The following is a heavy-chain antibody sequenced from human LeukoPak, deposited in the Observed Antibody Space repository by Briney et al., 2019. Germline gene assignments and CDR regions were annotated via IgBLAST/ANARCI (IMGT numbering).Heavy chain of an antibody. V-gene: IGHV4-59*12. D-gene: IGHD3-10*01. Sequence: PSETLSLTCTVSGDSISIYYWSWIRHPPGKGLEWIGYISYTGSTKYNPSLKSRVTISVDTSKNQFSLKLSSVTAADTAVYYCARGGYYYGSGSLYGMDVWGQGITVTVSS. CDR1: GDSISIYY. J-gene: IGHJ6*02. CDR3: ARGGYYYGSGSLYGMDV. CDR2: ISYTGST.